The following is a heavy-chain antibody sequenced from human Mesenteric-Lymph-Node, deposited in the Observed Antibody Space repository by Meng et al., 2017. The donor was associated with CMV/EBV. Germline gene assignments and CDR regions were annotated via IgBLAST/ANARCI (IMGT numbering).Heavy chain of an antibody. CDR2: IIPIFGPA. CDR3: ATDYSGSGSFYNALFY. Sequence: GHFSSCAISWVRQTPGQGLELMGRIIPIFGPANYAQTLKDRVTITADESTTTVYMELSSLRSEDTALYYCATDYSGSGSFYNALFYWGQGTLVTVSS. D-gene: IGHD3-10*01. CDR1: GHFSSCA. V-gene: IGHV1-69*15. J-gene: IGHJ4*02.